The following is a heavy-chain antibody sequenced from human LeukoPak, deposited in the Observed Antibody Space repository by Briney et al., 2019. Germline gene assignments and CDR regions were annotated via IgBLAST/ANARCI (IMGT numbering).Heavy chain of an antibody. J-gene: IGHJ4*02. V-gene: IGHV1-69*13. Sequence: SVKVSCTASEYTFTTYAMNSVRQTPGQGLECMGGIIPIFGTANYAQRFQGRVTITADESTSTAYMELSSLRSEDTAVYYCARDSREEYDSSGYHYFDNWGQGTLVTVSS. CDR3: ARDSREEYDSSGYHYFDN. D-gene: IGHD3-22*01. CDR2: IIPIFGTA. CDR1: EYTFTTYA.